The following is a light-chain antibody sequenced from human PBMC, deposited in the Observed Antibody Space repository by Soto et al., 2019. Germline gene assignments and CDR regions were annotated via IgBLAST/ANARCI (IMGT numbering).Light chain of an antibody. V-gene: IGKV1-39*01. J-gene: IGKJ4*01. CDR1: QSISSH. CDR3: QQSPSAPLT. Sequence: QMTQSPSSLFASVGDRVTITCRASQSISSHLNWYQQKVGQTPRLLIYAASTLQSEVPPRFSGSGSGTEFTLTISGRQREDFATYYCQQSPSAPLTFGGGTKIQI. CDR2: AAS.